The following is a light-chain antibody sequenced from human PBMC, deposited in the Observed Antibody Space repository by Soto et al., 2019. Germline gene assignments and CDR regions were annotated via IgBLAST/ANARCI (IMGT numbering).Light chain of an antibody. CDR1: QSVRTN. CDR3: QYYKNWLGPT. J-gene: IGKJ4*01. Sequence: ETVLTQSPATLSVSPGERGTLSCRASQSVRTNLAWYQQKPGQAPRLLMYGASTRATGVPARFSGSASDTEYTLTISSLQSEDFAVYYCQYYKNWLGPTFGGGTKVEIK. CDR2: GAS. V-gene: IGKV3-15*01.